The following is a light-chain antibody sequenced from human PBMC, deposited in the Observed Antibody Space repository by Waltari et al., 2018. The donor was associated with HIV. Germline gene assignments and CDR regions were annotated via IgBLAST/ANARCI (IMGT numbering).Light chain of an antibody. V-gene: IGKV3-11*01. CDR1: PSVSSY. CDR2: DAS. J-gene: IGKJ4*01. CDR3: QQRSNWPALT. Sequence: IVLTQSPATLSLSPGERATLSCRASPSVSSYLAWYQQKPGQAPRLLIYDASNRATGILARFSGSGSGTNFTLTISSLEPEDFAVYYCQQRSNWPALTFGGGTKVQIK.